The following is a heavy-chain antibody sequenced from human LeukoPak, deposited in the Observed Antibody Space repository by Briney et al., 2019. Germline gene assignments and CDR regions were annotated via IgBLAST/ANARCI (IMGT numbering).Heavy chain of an antibody. CDR1: GFTVSSNY. V-gene: IGHV3-53*01. J-gene: IGHJ4*02. CDR2: IHSGGSGST. CDR3: ASDYPSFHY. Sequence: GGSLRLSCAVSGFTVSSNYMSWVRQVPGKGLEWVSVIHSGGSGSTYYADSVKGRFTISRDNSKNTPYLQMNSLRAEDTAVYYCASDYPSFHYWGQGTLVTVSS.